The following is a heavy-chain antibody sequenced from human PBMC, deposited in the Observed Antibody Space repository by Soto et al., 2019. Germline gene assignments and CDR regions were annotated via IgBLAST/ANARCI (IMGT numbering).Heavy chain of an antibody. J-gene: IGHJ4*02. CDR3: ARSIVVVTAADY. CDR1: GYTFTSYA. Sequence: GAXVKVSCKASGYTFTSYAMHWVRQAPGQRLEWMGWINAGNGNTKYSQKFQGRVTITRDTSASTAYMELSSLRSEDTAVYYCARSIVVVTAADYWGQRTLVPVSS. V-gene: IGHV1-3*01. D-gene: IGHD2-21*02. CDR2: INAGNGNT.